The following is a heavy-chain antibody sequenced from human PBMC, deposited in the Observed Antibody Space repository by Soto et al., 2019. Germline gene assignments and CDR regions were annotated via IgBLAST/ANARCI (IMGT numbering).Heavy chain of an antibody. CDR1: GFPFNKYS. Sequence: PGGSLRLSCAAAGFPFNKYSMNWVRQAPGRGLEWLSHISGSGYTTYYAGSVKGRFTVSRDNAKNSLFLQMDSLRDEDTAVYYCARGDDFSWFDPWGQGTMVTVYS. J-gene: IGHJ5*02. D-gene: IGHD3-3*01. CDR3: ARGDDFSWFDP. V-gene: IGHV3-48*02. CDR2: ISGSGYTT.